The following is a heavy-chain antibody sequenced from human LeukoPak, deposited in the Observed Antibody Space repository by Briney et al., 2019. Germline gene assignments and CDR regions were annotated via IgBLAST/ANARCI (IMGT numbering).Heavy chain of an antibody. Sequence: SETLSLTCTVSGGSISSSSYYWGWIRQPPGKGLEWIGSIYYSGSTYYNPSLKSRVTISVDTSKNQFSLKLSSVTAADTAVYYCARDLFPLIVVVPSGWYFDLWGRGTLVTVSS. CDR2: IYYSGST. D-gene: IGHD3-22*01. CDR1: GGSISSSSYY. J-gene: IGHJ2*01. V-gene: IGHV4-39*07. CDR3: ARDLFPLIVVVPSGWYFDL.